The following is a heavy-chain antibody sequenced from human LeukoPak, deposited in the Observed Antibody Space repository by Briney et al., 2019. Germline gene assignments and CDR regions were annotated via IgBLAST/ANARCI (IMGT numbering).Heavy chain of an antibody. V-gene: IGHV3-9*01. CDR3: VRVGNSLNYFDC. J-gene: IGHJ4*02. D-gene: IGHD1-26*01. CDR1: GFTFDDYA. Sequence: PGRSLRLSCAASGFTFDDYAMHWVRQAPGKGLEWVSGISWNSGSIGYADSVKGRFTISRDNAKNPLNLQMNSLRAEDTAVYYCVRVGNSLNYFDCWGQGTLVTVSS. CDR2: ISWNSGSI.